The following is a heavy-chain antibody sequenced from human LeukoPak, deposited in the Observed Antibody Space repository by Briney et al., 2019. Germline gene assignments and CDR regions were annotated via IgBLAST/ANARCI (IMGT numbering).Heavy chain of an antibody. D-gene: IGHD3-10*01. Sequence: KSSETLSLTCTVSGGSISPYFWSWIRQPPGKGLKWIGYISYTGSTNYNPSLKSRVTISVDTSKNQFSLQLTSVTAADTAVYYCARDDYRGVTNFDPWGQGTLVTVSS. V-gene: IGHV4-59*01. CDR3: ARDDYRGVTNFDP. J-gene: IGHJ5*02. CDR2: ISYTGST. CDR1: GGSISPYF.